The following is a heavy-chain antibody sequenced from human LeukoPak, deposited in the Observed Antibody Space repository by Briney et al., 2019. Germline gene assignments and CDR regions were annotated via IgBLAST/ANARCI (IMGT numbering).Heavy chain of an antibody. CDR2: ISSSSSTI. Sequence: VGSLRLSCAASGFTFISYWMSWVRPAPGKGLEWVSYISSSSSTIYYADSVKGRFTISRDNAKNSLYLQINSLRAEDTAVYYCAREPTYTSSWYTTCDSWGQGTLVTVSS. CDR3: AREPTYTSSWYTTCDS. D-gene: IGHD6-13*01. J-gene: IGHJ5*01. V-gene: IGHV3-48*01. CDR1: GFTFISYW.